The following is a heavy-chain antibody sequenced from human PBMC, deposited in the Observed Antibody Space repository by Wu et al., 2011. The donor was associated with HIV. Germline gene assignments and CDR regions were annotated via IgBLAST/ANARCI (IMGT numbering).Heavy chain of an antibody. CDR2: IMPMFGAA. CDR1: GDTFSSYA. J-gene: IGHJ5*02. V-gene: IGHV1-69*05. Sequence: QVQLVQSGAEVKKPGSSVRVSCQASGDTFSSYAISWVRQAPGQGLEWMGRIMPMFGAANYAQKFQGRVTITTHESTTTAYMQLSSLRSEDTAVYYCARAVLVGATTLLNYFDPWGQGTLVTVSS. D-gene: IGHD1-26*01. CDR3: ARAVLVGATTLLNYFDP.